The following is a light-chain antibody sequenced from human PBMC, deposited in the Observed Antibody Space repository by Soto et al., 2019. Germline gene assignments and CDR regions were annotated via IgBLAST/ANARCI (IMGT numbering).Light chain of an antibody. CDR1: QSLSNKY. CDR2: DAT. Sequence: EIAMTQSPATLSGSPLEIATLSVRASQSLSNKYLAWYQQKPGQAPRLLIYDATSKATGFPDRFSGSGSGTDFTLSISRLEIEDFAVYYCQQYGNLVTFGGGTKVDIK. J-gene: IGKJ4*01. V-gene: IGKV3-20*01. CDR3: QQYGNLVT.